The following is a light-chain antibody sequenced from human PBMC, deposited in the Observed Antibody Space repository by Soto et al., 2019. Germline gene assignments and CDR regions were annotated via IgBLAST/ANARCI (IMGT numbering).Light chain of an antibody. Sequence: EFVLTQSPGTLSLSPGERATLSCRASQIVNSGYLAWYQQRPGQAPRLLIYGASSRATGIPDRFSGSGSGTDFTLTISRLVPEDFAVYYCQQYGDSPWTFGQGTKVDIK. J-gene: IGKJ1*01. V-gene: IGKV3-20*01. CDR1: QIVNSGY. CDR3: QQYGDSPWT. CDR2: GAS.